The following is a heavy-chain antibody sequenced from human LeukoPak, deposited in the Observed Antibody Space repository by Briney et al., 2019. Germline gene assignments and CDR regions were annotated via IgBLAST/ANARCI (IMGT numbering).Heavy chain of an antibody. CDR2: ISGGGDST. CDR1: GFTFSSYA. V-gene: IGHV3-23*01. D-gene: IGHD3-10*01. CDR3: VRSHEAFDI. J-gene: IGHJ3*02. Sequence: GGSLRLSCAASGFTFSSYAMSWVRQAPGKGLEWVSGISGGGDSTYYADSVRGRFTISRDNSKNTLYLQMNSLRAEDTAVFYCVRSHEAFDIWGQGTMVTVSS.